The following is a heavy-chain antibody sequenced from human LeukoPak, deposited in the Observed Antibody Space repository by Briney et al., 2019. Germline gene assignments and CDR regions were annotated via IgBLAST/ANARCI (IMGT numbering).Heavy chain of an antibody. V-gene: IGHV3-23*01. CDR2: ISAGGDTK. CDR3: AKVSGSSYYMGV. CDR1: GFSFSSNP. Sequence: GGSLRLSCAASGFSFSSNPMRWVRQAPGKGLEWVSAISAGGDTKYYADSVKGRFTISRDNSKNTLYLQMNSLRAEDTAVYYCAKVSGSSYYMGVWGKGTTVTVSS. J-gene: IGHJ6*03.